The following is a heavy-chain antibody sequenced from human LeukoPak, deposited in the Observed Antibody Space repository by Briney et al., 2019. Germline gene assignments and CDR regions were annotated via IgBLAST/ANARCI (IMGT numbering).Heavy chain of an antibody. V-gene: IGHV3-23*01. J-gene: IGHJ4*02. Sequence: GGSLRLSCAASGFTFSSYAMSWVRQAPGKGLEWVSAISGSGSSTYYADSVKGRFTISRDNSKNTLYLQMNSLRAEDTAVYYCAKGNPDYYGSGSLDYWGQGTLVTVSS. CDR3: AKGNPDYYGSGSLDY. D-gene: IGHD3-10*01. CDR1: GFTFSSYA. CDR2: ISGSGSST.